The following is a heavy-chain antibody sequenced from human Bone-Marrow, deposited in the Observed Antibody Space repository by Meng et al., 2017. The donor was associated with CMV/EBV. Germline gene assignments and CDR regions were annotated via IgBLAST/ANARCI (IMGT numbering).Heavy chain of an antibody. D-gene: IGHD3-22*01. Sequence: SETLSLTCTVSGGSISSSSYYWGWIRQPPGKGLEWIGSIYYSGSTYYNPSLKSRVTISVDTSKNQFSLKLSSVTAADTAVYYCAREVYDSSNYYYMFDYWGQGTLVTASS. CDR2: IYYSGST. J-gene: IGHJ4*02. V-gene: IGHV4-39*07. CDR1: GGSISSSSYY. CDR3: AREVYDSSNYYYMFDY.